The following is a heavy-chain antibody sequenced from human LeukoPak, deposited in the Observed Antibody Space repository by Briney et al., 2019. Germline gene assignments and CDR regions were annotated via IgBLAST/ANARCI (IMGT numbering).Heavy chain of an antibody. CDR2: ISSSSTYI. CDR1: GFIFSSYS. J-gene: IGHJ3*02. Sequence: GGSLRLSCAASGFIFSSYSMNWVRQAPGKGLEWVSSISSSSTYIYYADSVKGRFTISRDNAKNSLYLQMNSLRAEDTAVYYCARLYGDVPFDAFDIWGQGTMVTVSS. D-gene: IGHD4-17*01. V-gene: IGHV3-21*01. CDR3: ARLYGDVPFDAFDI.